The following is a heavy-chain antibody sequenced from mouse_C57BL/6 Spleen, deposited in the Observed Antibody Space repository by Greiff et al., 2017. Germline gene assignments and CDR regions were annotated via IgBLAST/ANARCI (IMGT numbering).Heavy chain of an antibody. CDR2: IDPENGDN. Sequence: VQLQQSGAELVRPGASVKLSCTASGFNIKDYYMHWVKQRPEKGLEWLGWIDPENGDNEYASTFQGKATITADTSSHTAYLQLSSLTSEDTAVYYCTTIACSSLYYAMDYWGQGTSVTVSS. CDR1: GFNIKDYY. V-gene: IGHV14-4*01. D-gene: IGHD1-1*01. J-gene: IGHJ4*01. CDR3: TTIACSSLYYAMDY.